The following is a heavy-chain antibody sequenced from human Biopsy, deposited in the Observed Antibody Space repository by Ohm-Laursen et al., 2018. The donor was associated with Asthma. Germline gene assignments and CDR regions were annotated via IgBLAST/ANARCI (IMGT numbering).Heavy chain of an antibody. J-gene: IGHJ3*01. CDR2: VNTGNGDT. D-gene: IGHD3-9*01. CDR3: ARTYYDFLTGQVKDVFGV. CDR1: GYNFISFA. Sequence: SSVKVPCKASGYNFISFAIHWVRQAPGQRLEWMGWVNTGNGDTKYSQKFQGRVTITRDTSASTAYMELRSLRSEDTATYYCARTYYDFLTGQVKDVFGVWGQGTMVTVSS. V-gene: IGHV1-3*04.